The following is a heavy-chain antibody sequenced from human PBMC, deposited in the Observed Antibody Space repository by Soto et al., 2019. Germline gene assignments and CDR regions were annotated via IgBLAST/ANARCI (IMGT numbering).Heavy chain of an antibody. CDR1: GGTFSSSA. D-gene: IGHD6-13*01. V-gene: IGHV1-69*13. J-gene: IGHJ6*02. CDR2: IIPIFGTA. CDR3: ARGVAAAGIGGYYYYGMDV. Sequence: SVKVACKASGGTFSSSAISWVRQAPGQGLEWMGGIIPIFGTANYAQKFQGRVTITADESTSTAYMELSSLRSEDTAVYYCARGVAAAGIGGYYYYGMDVWGQGTTVTVSS.